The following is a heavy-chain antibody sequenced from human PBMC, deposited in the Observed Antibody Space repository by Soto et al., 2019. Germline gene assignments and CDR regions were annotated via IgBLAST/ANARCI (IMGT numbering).Heavy chain of an antibody. V-gene: IGHV1-18*01. CDR1: GYTFTSYG. CDR3: ARGDYYDSSGYYYDGNWFDP. J-gene: IGHJ5*02. CDR2: ISAYNGNT. D-gene: IGHD3-22*01. Sequence: GASVKVSCKASGYTFTSYGISWVRQAPGQGLELMGWISAYNGNTNYAQKLQGRVTMTTDTSTSTAYMELRSLRSDDTAVYYCARGDYYDSSGYYYDGNWFDPWGQGTLVTVYS.